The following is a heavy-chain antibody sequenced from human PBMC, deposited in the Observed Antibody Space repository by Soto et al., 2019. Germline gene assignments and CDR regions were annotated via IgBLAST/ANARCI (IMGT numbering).Heavy chain of an antibody. CDR1: GFTFSSYA. J-gene: IGHJ6*02. D-gene: IGHD4-17*01. CDR2: ISYDGSNK. CDR3: ARVLFLPVTPNYSYGMDV. Sequence: QVQLVESGGGVVQPGRSLRLSCAASGFTFSSYAMHWVRQAPGKGLEWVAVISYDGSNKYYADSVKGRFTISRDNSKNTLYLQMNSLRAEDTAVDYCARVLFLPVTPNYSYGMDVWGQGTTVTVSS. V-gene: IGHV3-30-3*01.